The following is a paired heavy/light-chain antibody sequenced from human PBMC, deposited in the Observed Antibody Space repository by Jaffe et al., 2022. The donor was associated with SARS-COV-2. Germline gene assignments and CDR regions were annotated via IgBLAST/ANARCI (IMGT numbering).Light chain of an antibody. CDR2: GAS. J-gene: IGKJ1*01. CDR3: QQYSNWPPWT. CDR1: QSVRSN. Sequence: EIVMTQSPAILSVSPGERATLSCRVSQSVRSNLAWYQQKPGQGPRLLIYGASTRANGVPARFSGSGSGTEFTLSISSLQSEDFAVYYCQQYSNWPPWTFGQGTKVEIK. V-gene: IGKV3-15*01.
Heavy chain of an antibody. CDR1: GFTFGDYA. D-gene: IGHD6-13*01. J-gene: IGHJ4*02. CDR2: IRGKLYGETA. V-gene: IGHV3-49*05. Sequence: EVQLVESGGGLVKPGRSLRLSCTASGFTFGDYAMTWFRQPPGKGLEWVGFIRGKLYGETAEYAASVRGRFTISRDDSKSIAYLQMNSLKTEDTAVYFCTRAPMAAAGHLFDYWGQGTLVTVSS. CDR3: TRAPMAAAGHLFDY.